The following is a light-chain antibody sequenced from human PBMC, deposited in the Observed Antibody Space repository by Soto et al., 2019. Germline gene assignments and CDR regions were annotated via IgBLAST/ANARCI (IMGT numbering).Light chain of an antibody. Sequence: EIVMTQSPATLSVSPGETATLSCRASQSVSYNLAWYQQKPGQGPRLLIYGAFGRATGIPARFRGSGSGSDFTLTISSLQSEDFAVYYCQQYKNWPPLTFGGGTKVEIK. J-gene: IGKJ4*01. CDR2: GAF. CDR3: QQYKNWPPLT. CDR1: QSVSYN. V-gene: IGKV3-15*01.